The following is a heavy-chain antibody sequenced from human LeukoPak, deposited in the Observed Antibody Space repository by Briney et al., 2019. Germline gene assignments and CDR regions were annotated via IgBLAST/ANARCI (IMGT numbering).Heavy chain of an antibody. CDR2: IYTSGST. J-gene: IGHJ4*02. CDR3: ARDSGVYGGNFGFDY. CDR1: GGSISSYY. Sequence: SGTLSLTCTVSGGSISSYYWSWIRQPAGKGLEWIGRIYTSGSTNYNPSLKSRVTISVDKSKNQFSLKLSSVTAADTAVYYCARDSGVYGGNFGFDYWGQGTLVTVSS. D-gene: IGHD4-23*01. V-gene: IGHV4-4*07.